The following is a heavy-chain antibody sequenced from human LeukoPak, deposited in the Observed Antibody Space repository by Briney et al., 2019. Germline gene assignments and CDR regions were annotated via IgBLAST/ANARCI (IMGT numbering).Heavy chain of an antibody. CDR1: GFTVSSNY. V-gene: IGHV3-66*01. J-gene: IGHJ4*02. CDR2: IYSGGST. D-gene: IGHD6-19*01. Sequence: GESLRLSCEASGFTVSSNYMSWVRQAPGKGLEWVSVIYSGGSTYYADSVKGRFTISRDNSKNTLYLQMNSLRAEDTAVYYCAARSRGGWSGLGYWGQGTLVTVSS. CDR3: AARSRGGWSGLGY.